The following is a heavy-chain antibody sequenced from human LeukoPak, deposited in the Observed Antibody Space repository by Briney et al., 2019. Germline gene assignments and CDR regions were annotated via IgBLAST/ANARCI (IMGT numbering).Heavy chain of an antibody. Sequence: VASVKVSCKASVYTFTAYYMHWVRQAPGQGLEWMGWINPNSGGTNYAQKFQGRVTMTRDTSISTVYMELSRLRSDDTAVYYCTRDGALYQLLYLFDPWGQGTLVTVSS. V-gene: IGHV1-2*02. D-gene: IGHD2-2*01. CDR1: VYTFTAYY. CDR3: TRDGALYQLLYLFDP. CDR2: INPNSGGT. J-gene: IGHJ5*02.